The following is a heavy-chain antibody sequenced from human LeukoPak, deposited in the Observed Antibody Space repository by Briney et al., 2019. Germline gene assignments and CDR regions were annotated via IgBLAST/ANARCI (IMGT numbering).Heavy chain of an antibody. V-gene: IGHV1-69*13. D-gene: IGHD7-27*01. CDR1: GGTFSSYA. CDR2: IIPIFGTA. J-gene: IGHJ4*01. CDR3: ARGDRGRNWGPLYLSAPFDF. Sequence: ASVKVSCKASGGTFSSYAISWVRQAPGQGLEWMGGIIPIFGTANYAQKFQGRVTITADESTSTAYMELSSLRSEDTAVYYCARGDRGRNWGPLYLSAPFDFWGQGTLVTVSS.